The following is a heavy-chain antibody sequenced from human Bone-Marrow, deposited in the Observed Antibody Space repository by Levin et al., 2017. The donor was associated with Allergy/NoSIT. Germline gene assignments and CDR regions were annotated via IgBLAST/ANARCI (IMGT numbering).Heavy chain of an antibody. J-gene: IGHJ4*02. CDR1: GYTLTSYT. CDR3: ATGEWLFSNDY. CDR2: INAANSNT. V-gene: IGHV1-3*01. Sequence: PQASVKVSCKASGYTLTSYTIHWVRQAPGQSLEWMGWINAANSNTQYSQQFQDRVIFSRDTSASTAYMELRSLRSDDSATYYCATGEWLFSNDYWGQGTLVTVSS. D-gene: IGHD3-3*01.